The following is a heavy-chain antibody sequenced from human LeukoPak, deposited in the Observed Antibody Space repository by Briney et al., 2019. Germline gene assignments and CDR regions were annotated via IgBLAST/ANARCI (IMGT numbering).Heavy chain of an antibody. J-gene: IGHJ3*02. CDR3: AKGGGRPLGDAFDI. CDR1: GFSFGSYG. CDR2: IHYSDGTT. Sequence: PGGSLRLSCVASGFSFGSYGMSWFRQAPGKGLEWVSTIHYSDGTTYYADSVKGRFTVSRDNSKNTLSLQMDNLRTEDTAVYYCAKGGGRPLGDAFDIWGQETMVTVSS. V-gene: IGHV3-23*01.